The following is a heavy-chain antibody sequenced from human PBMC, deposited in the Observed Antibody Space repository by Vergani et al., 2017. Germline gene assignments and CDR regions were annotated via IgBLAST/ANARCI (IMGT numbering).Heavy chain of an antibody. CDR1: GFTFSSYA. Sequence: VQLVESGGGVVQPGRSLRLSCAASGFTFSSYAMHWVRQAPGKGLEYVSAISSNGGSTYYADSVKGRFTISRDNSKNTLYLQMSSLRAEDTAVYYCVKVVFPGDLVPFDIWGQGTMVTVSS. CDR2: ISSNGGST. D-gene: IGHD4-17*01. CDR3: VKVVFPGDLVPFDI. V-gene: IGHV3-64D*06. J-gene: IGHJ3*02.